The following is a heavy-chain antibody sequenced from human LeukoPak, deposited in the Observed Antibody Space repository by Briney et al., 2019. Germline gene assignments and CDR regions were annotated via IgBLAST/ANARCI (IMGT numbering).Heavy chain of an antibody. CDR2: IWYDRSNK. CDR1: GFTFSSYG. D-gene: IGHD1-26*01. J-gene: IGHJ4*02. V-gene: IGHV3-33*06. Sequence: PGRSLRLSCAASGFTFSSYGMHWVRQAPGKGLEWVAAIWYDRSNKYYADSVKGRFTISRDNSKNTLYLQMNSLRAEDTAVYYCAKTGLDSASYGPFDYWGQGTLVTVSS. CDR3: AKTGLDSASYGPFDY.